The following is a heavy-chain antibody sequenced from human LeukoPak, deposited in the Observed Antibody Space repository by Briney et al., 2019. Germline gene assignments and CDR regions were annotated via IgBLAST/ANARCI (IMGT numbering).Heavy chain of an antibody. J-gene: IGHJ6*03. CDR2: IINEGKRYST. Sequence: PGGSLRLSCAASGFTFSGSAIHWVRQAPGKGLEWVGQIINEGKRYSTVYAAWLKGRLTISREDSKYTTYLQMNSLQSAAPSVPYCTREKEPHNFGLDYYYYYMDVWGKGTTVTVSS. CDR3: TREKEPHNFGLDYYYYYMDV. D-gene: IGHD5-18*01. CDR1: GFTFSGSA. V-gene: IGHV3-73*01.